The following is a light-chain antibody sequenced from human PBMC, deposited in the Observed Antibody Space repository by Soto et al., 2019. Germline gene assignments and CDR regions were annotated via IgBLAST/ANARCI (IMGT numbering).Light chain of an antibody. CDR3: CSYAGAYTVI. J-gene: IGLJ2*01. CDR1: SSDIGNYNL. CDR2: EGG. V-gene: IGLV2-23*03. Sequence: QSALTQPASVSASPGQSITISCTGTSSDIGNYNLVSWYQQHPGKAPKLMIYEGGKRPSGVSIRFSGSRSGNTASLTISGLQAEDEADYYCCSYAGAYTVIFGGGTKLTVL.